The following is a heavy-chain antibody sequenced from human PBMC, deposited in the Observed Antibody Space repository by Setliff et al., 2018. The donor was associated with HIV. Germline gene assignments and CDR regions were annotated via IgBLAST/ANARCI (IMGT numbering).Heavy chain of an antibody. Sequence: KPSETLSLTCAVSGASINTINHLWDWIRQPPGKGLEWIGSVYFTGDAYYNPSLKSRVTLSVDTSKNLFSLELRSVTAADTAVYYCVRHISPVDAFDVWGQGTMVTVS. D-gene: IGHD3-3*02. CDR2: VYFTGDA. CDR1: GASINTINHL. V-gene: IGHV4-39*01. J-gene: IGHJ3*01. CDR3: VRHISPVDAFDV.